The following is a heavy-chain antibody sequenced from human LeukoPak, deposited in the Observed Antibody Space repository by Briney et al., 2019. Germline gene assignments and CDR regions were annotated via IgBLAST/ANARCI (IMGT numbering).Heavy chain of an antibody. V-gene: IGHV1-18*01. CDR1: GYTFTSYG. CDR2: ISAYNGNT. D-gene: IGHD2-21*02. J-gene: IGHJ4*02. CDR3: ARVPLYCGGDCYGY. Sequence: GASVKVSCKASGYTFTSYGISWVRQAPGQGLEWMGWISAYNGNTNYAQKLQGRVTMTTDTSTSTAYMELSSLRSEDTAVYYCARVPLYCGGDCYGYWGQGTLVTVS.